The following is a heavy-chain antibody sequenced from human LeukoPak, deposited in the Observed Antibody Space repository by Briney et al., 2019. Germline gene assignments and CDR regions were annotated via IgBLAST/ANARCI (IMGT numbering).Heavy chain of an antibody. CDR1: GGTFSSYA. J-gene: IGHJ4*02. Sequence: SVKVSCKASGGTFSSYAISWVRQAPGQGLEWMGGIIPIFGTANYAQKFQGGVTITADESTSTAYMELSSLRSEDTAVYYCARTRYYDILTGYQYYFDYWGQGTLVTVSS. D-gene: IGHD3-9*01. V-gene: IGHV1-69*13. CDR3: ARTRYYDILTGYQYYFDY. CDR2: IIPIFGTA.